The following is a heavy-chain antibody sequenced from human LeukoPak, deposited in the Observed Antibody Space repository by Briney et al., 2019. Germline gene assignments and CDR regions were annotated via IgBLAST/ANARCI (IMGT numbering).Heavy chain of an antibody. Sequence: ASVKVSCKASGYTFTGYYMHWVREAPGHGLEWMGWINPNSGGTNYAQKFQDRVTMTRDTSISTAYMELSRLRSDDTAVYYCAPTNDYDYYFDYWGQGTLVTVSS. CDR2: INPNSGGT. J-gene: IGHJ4*02. CDR3: APTNDYDYYFDY. CDR1: GYTFTGYY. V-gene: IGHV1-2*02. D-gene: IGHD2-8*01.